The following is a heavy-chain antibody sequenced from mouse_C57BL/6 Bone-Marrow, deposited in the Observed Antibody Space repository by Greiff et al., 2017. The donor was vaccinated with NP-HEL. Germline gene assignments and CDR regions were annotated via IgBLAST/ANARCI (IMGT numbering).Heavy chain of an antibody. CDR2: INPYNGGT. CDR1: GYTFTDYY. J-gene: IGHJ2*01. Sequence: VQLQQSGPVLVKPGASVKMSCKASGYTFTDYYMNWVKQSHGKSLVWIGVINPYNGGTSYNQKFKGKATLTVDKSSSTAYMELNSLTSEDSAVYYCARFTTVPLDYWGQGTTLTVSS. CDR3: ARFTTVPLDY. D-gene: IGHD1-1*01. V-gene: IGHV1-19*01.